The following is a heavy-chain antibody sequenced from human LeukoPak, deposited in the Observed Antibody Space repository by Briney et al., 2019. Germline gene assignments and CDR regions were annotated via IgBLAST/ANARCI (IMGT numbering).Heavy chain of an antibody. CDR1: GFSFRSYA. CDR3: ATAAGADFFDY. J-gene: IGHJ4*02. D-gene: IGHD3-3*01. Sequence: GGSLRLSCAASGFSFRSYAMSWVRQAPGMGLEWVSAISGSGGTTDYADSVKGRFTISRDNSKNTLYLQMNSLRAEDTAVYHCATAAGADFFDYWGQGTLVTVSS. V-gene: IGHV3-23*01. CDR2: ISGSGGTT.